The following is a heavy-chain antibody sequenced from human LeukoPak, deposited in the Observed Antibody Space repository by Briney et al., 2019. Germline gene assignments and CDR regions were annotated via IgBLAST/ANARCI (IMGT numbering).Heavy chain of an antibody. V-gene: IGHV3-48*02. Sequence: SGGSLRLSCAASGFTFSSYTMNWVRLAPAKGLEWVSYISGGSSTIYYADSVKGRFTISRDNAKNSLYLQMSSLSDEDTAVYYCAREGGFDCWGQGTLVTVSS. D-gene: IGHD2-15*01. CDR3: AREGGFDC. CDR2: ISGGSSTI. CDR1: GFTFSSYT. J-gene: IGHJ4*02.